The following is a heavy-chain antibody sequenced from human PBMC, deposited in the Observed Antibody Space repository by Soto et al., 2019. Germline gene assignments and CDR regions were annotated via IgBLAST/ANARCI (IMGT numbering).Heavy chain of an antibody. D-gene: IGHD2-2*01. CDR2: ISYDGRDK. J-gene: IGHJ4*02. Sequence: WVLRLSCAASGFSFSNYAMHWVRQAPGKGLEWVAVISYDGRDKYYEDSVKGRYTISRDKSKNTLFLQMNSLRAEDTAVYYCARYCRSTSCYDYWGQGTLVTVSS. V-gene: IGHV3-30*03. CDR3: ARYCRSTSCYDY. CDR1: GFSFSNYA.